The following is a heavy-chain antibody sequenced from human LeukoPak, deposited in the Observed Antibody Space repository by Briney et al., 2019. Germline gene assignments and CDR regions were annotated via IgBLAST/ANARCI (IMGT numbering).Heavy chain of an antibody. CDR1: GFTFSSYS. V-gene: IGHV3-21*01. J-gene: IGHJ4*02. Sequence: GGSLRLSCAASGFTFSSYSMNWVRQAPGKGLEWVSSISSSSSYIYYADSVKGRFTISRDNAKNSLYLHMNSLRAEDTAVYYCARELRPGFYYYFDYWAREPWSPSPQ. CDR2: ISSSSSYI. CDR3: ARELRPGFYYYFDY. D-gene: IGHD4-17*01.